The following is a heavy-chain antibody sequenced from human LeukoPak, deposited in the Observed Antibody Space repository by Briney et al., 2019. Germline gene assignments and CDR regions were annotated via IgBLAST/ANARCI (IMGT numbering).Heavy chain of an antibody. CDR3: TRLDLSSGWTGVGF. CDR2: IYYSGST. V-gene: IGHV4-59*08. CDR1: GGSISGYY. Sequence: SETLSLTCTVSGGSISGYYWSWIRQPPGKGLEWIGYIYYSGSTNYNPSLKSRLTISVDTSKNQFSLKLSSVTAADTAVYYCTRLDLSSGWTGVGFWGQGTLVTVSS. J-gene: IGHJ4*02. D-gene: IGHD6-19*01.